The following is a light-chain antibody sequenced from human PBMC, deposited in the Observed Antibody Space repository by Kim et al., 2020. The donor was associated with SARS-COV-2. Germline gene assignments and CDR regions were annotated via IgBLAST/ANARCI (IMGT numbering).Light chain of an antibody. CDR1: ALPKQY. V-gene: IGLV3-25*03. CDR2: EDT. CDR3: QSADSSDTFWV. J-gene: IGLJ3*02. Sequence: SYVLTQPPSVSVSPGQTARITCSGDALPKQYVYWFQQKPGQAPVVVIYEDTERPSGIPERFSGSTSGTTVTLTISGVQAEDEADYYCQSADSSDTFWVFGGGTQLTVL.